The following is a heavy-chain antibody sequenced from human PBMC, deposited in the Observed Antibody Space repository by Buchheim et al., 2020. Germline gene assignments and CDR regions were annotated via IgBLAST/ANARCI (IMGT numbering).Heavy chain of an antibody. J-gene: IGHJ6*02. CDR2: IYYSGST. CDR3: ARERGGRYCSGGSCPYYYYGMDV. Sequence: QVQLQESGPGLVKPSETLSLTCTVSGGSVSSGSYYWSWIRQPPGKGLEWIGYIYYSGSTNYNPSLKSRVTISVDTSKNQFPLKLSSVTAADTAVYYCARERGGRYCSGGSCPYYYYGMDVWGQGTT. CDR1: GGSVSSGSYY. D-gene: IGHD2-15*01. V-gene: IGHV4-61*01.